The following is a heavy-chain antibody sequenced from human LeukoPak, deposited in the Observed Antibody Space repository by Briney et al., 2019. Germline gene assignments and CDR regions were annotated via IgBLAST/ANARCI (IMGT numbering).Heavy chain of an antibody. CDR1: GYTFTSYG. J-gene: IGHJ4*02. CDR2: ISAYNGNT. D-gene: IGHD6-19*01. V-gene: IGHV1-18*04. Sequence: GASVKVSCTASGYTFTSYGITWVRQGPGQGLEWMGWISAYNGNTNYAQKLQGRVTMTTDTSTGTAYMELRSLRSDDTAVYYCARDIAVARQTPRLPHFDYWGQGTLVTVSS. CDR3: ARDIAVARQTPRLPHFDY.